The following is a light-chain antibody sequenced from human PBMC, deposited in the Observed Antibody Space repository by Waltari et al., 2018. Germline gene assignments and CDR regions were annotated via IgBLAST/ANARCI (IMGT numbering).Light chain of an antibody. CDR3: QHYNSFSHIYT. CDR1: HTITNW. CDR2: DAS. V-gene: IGKV1-5*01. J-gene: IGKJ2*01. Sequence: IQMTQSPSTLSASVGDRVTITCRASHTITNWLAWYQQKPGKAPNVLIYDASNLERGVPSRFSGSGSGTEFTLTINSLQPDDFATYYCQHYNSFSHIYTFGQGTKLEI.